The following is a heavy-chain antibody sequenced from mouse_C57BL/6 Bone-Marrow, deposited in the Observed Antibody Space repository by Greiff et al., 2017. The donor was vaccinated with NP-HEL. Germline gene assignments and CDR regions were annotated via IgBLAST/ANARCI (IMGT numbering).Heavy chain of an antibody. CDR2: IDPETGGT. V-gene: IGHV1-15*01. D-gene: IGHD4-1*01. CDR3: TTGTYYFDY. J-gene: IGHJ2*01. CDR1: GYTFTDYE. Sequence: QVHVKQSGAELVRPGASVTLSCKASGYTFTDYEMHWVKQTPVHGLEWIGAIDPETGGTAYNQKFKGKAILTADKSSSTAYMELRSLTSEDSAVYYCTTGTYYFDYWGQGTTLTVSS.